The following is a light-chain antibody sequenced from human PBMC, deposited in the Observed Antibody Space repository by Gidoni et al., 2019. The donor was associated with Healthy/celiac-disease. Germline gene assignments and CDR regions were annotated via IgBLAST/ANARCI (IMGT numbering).Light chain of an antibody. CDR3: QQYGSSPCT. CDR1: QRVRSSY. Sequence: EIELTQSPGTLSLSPGERATLSCRASQRVRSSYLAWYQQKPGQAPRLLIYGASSRATGIPYRFSGSGSGTDFTLSISRLEPEDFAVYYCQQYGSSPCTFGQXTKVEIK. CDR2: GAS. J-gene: IGKJ1*01. V-gene: IGKV3-20*01.